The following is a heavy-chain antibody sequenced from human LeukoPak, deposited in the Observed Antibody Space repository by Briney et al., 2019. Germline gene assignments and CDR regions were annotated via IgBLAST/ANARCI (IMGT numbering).Heavy chain of an antibody. Sequence: ASVKVSCKVSGYTLTELSMHWVRQAPGKGLEWMGGFDPEDGETIYAQKFQGRVTMPEDTSTDTAYMELSSLRSEDTAVYYCATGRLAGGDFDYWGQGTLVTVSS. CDR2: FDPEDGET. V-gene: IGHV1-24*01. CDR1: GYTLTELS. J-gene: IGHJ4*02. CDR3: ATGRLAGGDFDY. D-gene: IGHD3-3*02.